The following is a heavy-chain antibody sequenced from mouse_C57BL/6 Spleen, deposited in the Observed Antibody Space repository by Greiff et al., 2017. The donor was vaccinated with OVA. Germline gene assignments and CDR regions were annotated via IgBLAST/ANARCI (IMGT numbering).Heavy chain of an antibody. Sequence: LQLQESGPELVKPGASVKISCKASGYAFSSSWMNWVKQRPGKGLEWIGRIYPGDGDTNYNGKFKGKATLTADKSSSTAYMQLSSLTSEDSAVYFCARSRDYGSSYDFDYWGQGTTLTVSS. CDR1: GYAFSSSW. J-gene: IGHJ2*01. CDR3: ARSRDYGSSYDFDY. V-gene: IGHV1-82*01. CDR2: IYPGDGDT. D-gene: IGHD1-1*01.